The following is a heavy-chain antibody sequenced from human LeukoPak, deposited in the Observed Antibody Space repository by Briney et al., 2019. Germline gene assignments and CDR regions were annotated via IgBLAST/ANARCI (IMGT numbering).Heavy chain of an antibody. D-gene: IGHD1-26*01. J-gene: IGHJ4*02. CDR1: GGSFSGYY. CDR2: INHSGST. CDR3: ARGVVGATKNFDY. V-gene: IGHV4-34*01. Sequence: SETLSLTCAVYGGSFSGYYWSWICQPPAKGLEWIGEINHSGSTNYNPSLKSRVTISVDTSKNQFSLKLSSVTAADTAVYYCARGVVGATKNFDYWGQGTLVTVSS.